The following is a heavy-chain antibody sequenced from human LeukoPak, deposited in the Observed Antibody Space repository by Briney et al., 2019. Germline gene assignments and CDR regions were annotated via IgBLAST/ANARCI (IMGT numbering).Heavy chain of an antibody. D-gene: IGHD3-9*01. CDR2: LTSSSHYI. Sequence: PGGSLRLSCTASGFTFSDYSMNWVRQAPGKGLEWVSSLTSSSHYIYYADSVKGRFTISRDNAKNSLYLQMNSLGADDTAVYYCARGSYYDILTGWGQGTLVTVSS. CDR3: ARGSYYDILTG. V-gene: IGHV3-21*01. CDR1: GFTFSDYS. J-gene: IGHJ4*02.